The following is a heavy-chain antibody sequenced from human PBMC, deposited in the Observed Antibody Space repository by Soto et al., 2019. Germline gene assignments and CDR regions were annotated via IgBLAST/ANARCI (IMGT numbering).Heavy chain of an antibody. CDR2: IIPIFGTA. D-gene: IGHD2-15*01. Sequence: SVKVSCKASGGTFSSYAISWVRQAPGQGLEWMGGIIPIFGTANYAQKFQGRVTITADESTSTAYMELSSLRSEDTAVYYCASLTDCSGGSCQTYYYGMDVWGQGTTVTVSS. J-gene: IGHJ6*02. CDR1: GGTFSSYA. V-gene: IGHV1-69*13. CDR3: ASLTDCSGGSCQTYYYGMDV.